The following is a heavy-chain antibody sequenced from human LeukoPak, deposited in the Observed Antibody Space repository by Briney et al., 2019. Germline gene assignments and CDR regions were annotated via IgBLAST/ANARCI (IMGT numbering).Heavy chain of an antibody. CDR3: ARLGSYGDTYYYYYMDV. Sequence: GGSLRLSCAASGFTFSSYSMNWVRQAPGKGLEWVSSISSSSSYIYYADSVKGRFTISRDNAKNSLYLQMNSLRAEDTAVYYCARLGSYGDTYYYYYMDVWGKGTTVTVSS. CDR1: GFTFSSYS. J-gene: IGHJ6*03. CDR2: ISSSSSYI. V-gene: IGHV3-21*01. D-gene: IGHD4-17*01.